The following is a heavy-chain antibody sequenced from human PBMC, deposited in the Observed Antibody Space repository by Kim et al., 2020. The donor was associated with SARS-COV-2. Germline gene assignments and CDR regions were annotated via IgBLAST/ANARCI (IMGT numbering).Heavy chain of an antibody. Sequence: ASVKVSCKASGYTFTSYGISWVRQAPGQGLEWMGWISAYNGNTNYAQKLQGRVTMTTDTSTSTAYMELRSLRSDDTAVYYCARDRDHEVTIFGVVIDDYYFDYWGQGTLVTVSS. J-gene: IGHJ4*02. V-gene: IGHV1-18*04. CDR2: ISAYNGNT. D-gene: IGHD3-3*01. CDR3: ARDRDHEVTIFGVVIDDYYFDY. CDR1: GYTFTSYG.